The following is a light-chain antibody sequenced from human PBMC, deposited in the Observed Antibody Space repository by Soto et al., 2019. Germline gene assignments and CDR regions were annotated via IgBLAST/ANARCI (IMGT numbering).Light chain of an antibody. CDR3: QHYNSYPEP. Sequence: DIQMTQSPSTLSGSVGDRVTITCRASQTISSWLAWYQQKPGKAPKLLIYKASTLKSGVPSRFSGSGSGTEFTLTISSLQPDDFATYHCQHYNSYPEPLGPGPKVELK. CDR1: QTISSW. V-gene: IGKV1-5*03. CDR2: KAS. J-gene: IGKJ1*01.